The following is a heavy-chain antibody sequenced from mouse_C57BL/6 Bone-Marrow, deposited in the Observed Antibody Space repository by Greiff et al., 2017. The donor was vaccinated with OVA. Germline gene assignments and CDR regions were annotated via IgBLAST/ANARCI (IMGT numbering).Heavy chain of an antibody. CDR3: AREDGYFYWYCDV. V-gene: IGHV1-69*01. CDR1: GYTFTSYW. CDR2: IDPSDSYT. D-gene: IGHD2-3*01. J-gene: IGHJ1*03. Sequence: QVQLQQSGAELVMPGASVKLSCKASGYTFTSYWMHWVKQRPGQGLEWIGEIDPSDSYTNYNQKFKGKSTLTVDKSSSTAYMQLSSLTSEDSAVYYCAREDGYFYWYCDVWGTGTTVTVSS.